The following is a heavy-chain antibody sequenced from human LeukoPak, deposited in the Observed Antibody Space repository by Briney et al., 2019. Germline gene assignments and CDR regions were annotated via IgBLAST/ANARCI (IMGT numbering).Heavy chain of an antibody. CDR3: ARDSYGDDQNWFDP. CDR2: ISSSSSYI. D-gene: IGHD4-17*01. J-gene: IGHJ5*02. CDR1: GFTFSSYS. Sequence: PGGCLRLSCAASGFTFSSYSMNWVRQAPGKGLEWVSSISSSSSYIYYADSVKGRFTISRDNAKNSLYLQMNSLRAEDTAVYYCARDSYGDDQNWFDPWGQGTLVTVSS. V-gene: IGHV3-21*01.